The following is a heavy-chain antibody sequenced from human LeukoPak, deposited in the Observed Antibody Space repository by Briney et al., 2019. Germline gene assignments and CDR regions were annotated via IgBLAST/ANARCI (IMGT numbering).Heavy chain of an antibody. V-gene: IGHV3-74*01. Sequence: PGGSLRLSCAASGYNFSSYWMHWVRQAPGKGLVWISRINYDGTTTSYADFVKRRFTTSRDNAKNTLYLQMNSMIAEDAAVYYCATVSRSSGRGYFDYWGQGTLVTVSS. CDR2: INYDGTTT. CDR3: ATVSRSSGRGYFDY. D-gene: IGHD6-19*01. J-gene: IGHJ4*02. CDR1: GYNFSSYW.